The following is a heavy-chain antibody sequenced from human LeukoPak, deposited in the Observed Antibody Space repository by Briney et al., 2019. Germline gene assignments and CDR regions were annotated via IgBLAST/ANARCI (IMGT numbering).Heavy chain of an antibody. CDR2: IKQDGSEK. J-gene: IGHJ4*02. Sequence: PGGSPRLSCAASGFSFSVNWMSWFRQAPGKGQEWVASIKQDGSEKYYVDSVSGRFTISRDNAKNSLYLQMNSLRAEDTAVYYCAKEGYWGQGTLVTVSS. CDR1: GFSFSVNW. V-gene: IGHV3-7*01. CDR3: AKEGY.